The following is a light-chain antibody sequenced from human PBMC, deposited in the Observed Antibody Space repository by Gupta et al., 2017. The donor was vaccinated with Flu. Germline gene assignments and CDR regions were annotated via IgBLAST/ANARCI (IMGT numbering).Light chain of an antibody. J-gene: IGKJ2*02. V-gene: IGKV1-39*01. CDR1: QSISSS. Sequence: PSSLSASVGDRVTITWRASQSISSSLNWYQQKPGKAPKLLMYATSSLQSGVPSRFSGSGSGTDFTLTISSLQPEDFATYYCQQSDSIRSTFGQGTKLEIK. CDR2: ATS. CDR3: QQSDSIRST.